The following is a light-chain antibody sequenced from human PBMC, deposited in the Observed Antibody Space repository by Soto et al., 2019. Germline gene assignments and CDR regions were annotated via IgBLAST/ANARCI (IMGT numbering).Light chain of an antibody. V-gene: IGKV1-27*01. CDR2: AAS. CDR3: QQYNSSQMT. CDR1: QGISTY. J-gene: IGKJ1*01. Sequence: DIQMTQSPSTLSASVGDRVTITCRASQGISTYLAWYQQKPGKVPKLLIYAASTLQCGVPSRFSGSGSGTDFTLTISSLQPEDFATYYCQQYNSSQMTFGQGTKVEI.